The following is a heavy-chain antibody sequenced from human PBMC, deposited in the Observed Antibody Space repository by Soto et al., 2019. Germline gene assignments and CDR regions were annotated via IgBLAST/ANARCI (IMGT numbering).Heavy chain of an antibody. V-gene: IGHV3-21*01. Sequence: GGSLRLSCAASGFTFSSSSMNWVRQAPGKGLEWVSSITSGSSYIYYADSVKGRFTISRDNAKNSLYLQMNSLRAEDTAIYYCADARYSTGWYGTGAFDIWGQGTMVTVSS. CDR3: ADARYSTGWYGTGAFDI. J-gene: IGHJ3*02. CDR2: ITSGSSYI. CDR1: GFTFSSSS. D-gene: IGHD6-19*01.